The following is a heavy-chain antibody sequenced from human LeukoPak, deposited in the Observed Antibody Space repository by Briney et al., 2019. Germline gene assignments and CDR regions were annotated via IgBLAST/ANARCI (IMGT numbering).Heavy chain of an antibody. CDR2: IIPIFGTA. D-gene: IGHD3-10*01. CDR1: GGTFSDYA. J-gene: IGHJ6*03. CDR3: ARDVRGSLARGGVYSDYYHYYMDV. V-gene: IGHV1-69*05. Sequence: SVKVSCKASGGTFSDYAISWVRQAPGQGLEWMGRIIPIFGTADYAQKFQGRVTITTDGSKSTAYMELSSLRSEDTAVYYCARDVRGSLARGGVYSDYYHYYMDVWGEGTTVTVSS.